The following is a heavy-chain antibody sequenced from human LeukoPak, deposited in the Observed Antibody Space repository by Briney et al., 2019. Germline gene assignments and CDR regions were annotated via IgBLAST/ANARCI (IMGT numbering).Heavy chain of an antibody. CDR3: ARPFQVRSPYSFDF. CDR2: ISFDGSNQ. Sequence: GGSLRLSCVASGFRFNTYGMHWVRQAPGKGLEGVAVISFDGSNQFYADPVKGRFTISRDNSKNTVYLQMTSVRVDDTATYFCARPFQVRSPYSFDFWGQGTRVTVSS. CDR1: GFRFNTYG. J-gene: IGHJ3*01. D-gene: IGHD1-26*01. V-gene: IGHV3-30*19.